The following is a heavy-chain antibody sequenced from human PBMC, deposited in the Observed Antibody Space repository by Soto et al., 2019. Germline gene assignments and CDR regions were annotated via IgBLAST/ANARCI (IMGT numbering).Heavy chain of an antibody. CDR3: ARNEGDIVLMVYAVNYYYYRMDV. Sequence: PGGSLRLSCAASGFTFSSYSMNWVRQAPGKGLEWVSYISSSSSTIYYADSVKGRFTISRDNAKKSLYLQMNSLRDEDTAVYYCARNEGDIVLMVYAVNYYYYRMDVWGQGPTATFSS. J-gene: IGHJ6*02. CDR2: ISSSSSTI. CDR1: GFTFSSYS. V-gene: IGHV3-48*02. D-gene: IGHD2-8*01.